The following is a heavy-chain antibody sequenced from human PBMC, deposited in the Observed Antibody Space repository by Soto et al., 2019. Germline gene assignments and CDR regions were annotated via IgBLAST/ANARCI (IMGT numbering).Heavy chain of an antibody. CDR2: INPSGGST. V-gene: IGHV1-46*01. Sequence: ASVKVSCKASGYTFTSYYMHWVRQAPGQGLEWMGIINPSGGSTSYAQKFQGRVTMTRDTSTSTVYMELSSLRSEDTAVYYCARGIRGHCSGGSCSTDEYFQHWGQGTLVTVSS. CDR1: GYTFTSYY. J-gene: IGHJ1*01. D-gene: IGHD2-15*01. CDR3: ARGIRGHCSGGSCSTDEYFQH.